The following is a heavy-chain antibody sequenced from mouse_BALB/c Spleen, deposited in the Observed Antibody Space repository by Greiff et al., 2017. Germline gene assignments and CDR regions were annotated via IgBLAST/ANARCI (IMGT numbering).Heavy chain of an antibody. CDR3: TRDRSYLDY. V-gene: IGHV1-69*02. CDR2: IYPSDSYT. CDR1: GYTFTSYW. J-gene: IGHJ2*01. D-gene: IGHD2-14*01. Sequence: QVQLQQSGAELVRPGASVKLSCKASGYTFTSYWINWVKQRPGQGLEWIGNIYPSDSYTNYNQKFKDKATLTVDKSSSTAYMQLSSPTSEDSAVYYCTRDRSYLDYWGQGTTLTGSA.